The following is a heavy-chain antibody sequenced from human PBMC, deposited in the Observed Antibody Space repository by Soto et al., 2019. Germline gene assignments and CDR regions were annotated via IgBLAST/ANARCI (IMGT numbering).Heavy chain of an antibody. CDR2: IYWDDDK. CDR1: GFSLSTGGVG. V-gene: IGHV2-5*02. D-gene: IGHD6-19*01. Sequence: SGPTLVKPTQTLSLTCSFAGFSLSTGGVGVGWIRQPPGKALEWLALIYWDDDKRYSPSLKSRVTITKDTSKNQVVLTMTNMDPVDTATYYCAYTSGYSSGWYIYYFDYWGQGILVTVSS. CDR3: AYTSGYSSGWYIYYFDY. J-gene: IGHJ4*02.